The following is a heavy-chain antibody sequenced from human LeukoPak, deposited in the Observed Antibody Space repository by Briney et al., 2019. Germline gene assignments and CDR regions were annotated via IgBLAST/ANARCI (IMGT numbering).Heavy chain of an antibody. CDR1: GFTFSSYW. CDR3: ARDYVDRGFWFDP. J-gene: IGHJ5*02. V-gene: IGHV3-7*01. CDR2: IKQDGSEK. D-gene: IGHD5-12*01. Sequence: PGGSLRLSCAASGFTFSSYWMSWVRQAPGKGLEWVANIKQDGSEKYYVDSVKGRFTISRDNAKNSLYLQMNSLRAEDTAVYYCARDYVDRGFWFDPWGQGTLVTVSS.